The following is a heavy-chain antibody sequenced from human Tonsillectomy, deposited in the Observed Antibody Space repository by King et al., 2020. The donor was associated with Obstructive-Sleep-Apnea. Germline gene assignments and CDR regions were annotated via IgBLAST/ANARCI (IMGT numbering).Heavy chain of an antibody. J-gene: IGHJ6*02. CDR2: ISYDGSNK. D-gene: IGHD1-26*01. V-gene: IGHV3-30*18. CDR1: GFTFSSYG. Sequence: VQLVESGGGVVQPGRSLRLSCAASGFTFSSYGMHWVRQAPGKGLEWVAVISYDGSNKYYADSVKGRFTISRDNSKKTLYLQMNSLRAEDTAVYYCAKDVYSGSYIYYYYGMDVWGQGTTVTVSS. CDR3: AKDVYSGSYIYYYYGMDV.